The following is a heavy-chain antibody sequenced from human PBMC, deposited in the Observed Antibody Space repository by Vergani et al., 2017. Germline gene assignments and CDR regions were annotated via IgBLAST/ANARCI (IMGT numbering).Heavy chain of an antibody. Sequence: QVQLQESGPGLVKPSQTLSLTCTVSGASINNDFYYWHWIRQPAGKGLEWIGRIYVSGITDYNSSLQSRVSMSVDTSKNQFSLTLTSVTAADTALYYCARERNAYYDFWSGYYTQYYFDYWGQGTLVTVSS. CDR2: IYVSGIT. J-gene: IGHJ4*02. D-gene: IGHD3-3*01. V-gene: IGHV4-61*02. CDR1: GASINNDFYY. CDR3: ARERNAYYDFWSGYYTQYYFDY.